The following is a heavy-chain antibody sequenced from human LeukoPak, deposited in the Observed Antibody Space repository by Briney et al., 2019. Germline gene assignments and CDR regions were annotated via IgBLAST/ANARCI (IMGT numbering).Heavy chain of an antibody. J-gene: IGHJ4*02. CDR2: IFHSGSGST. V-gene: IGHV4-59*01. Sequence: SETLSLTCTISGGSISPYYWSWIRQAPGKGLEWIGYIFHSGSGSTSHIPSLKSRVTISVDSSKNQFSLQLSSVTAADTAVFYCARMGPYDSTGYRAYYFGYWGQGTLVTVSS. D-gene: IGHD3-22*01. CDR1: GGSISPYY. CDR3: ARMGPYDSTGYRAYYFGY.